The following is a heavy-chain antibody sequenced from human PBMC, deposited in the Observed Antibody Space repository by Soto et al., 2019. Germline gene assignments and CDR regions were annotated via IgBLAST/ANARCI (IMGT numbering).Heavy chain of an antibody. CDR2: IDPFNGKT. Sequence: ASVKVSCKTSSYTFTSYGINWVRQAPGQGLEWMGWIDPFNGKTNYTQKLQGRVTMTTDTSTSTAYMELRSLRSDDAAVYFCARALEVPRPFDHWGQGTLVTVSS. CDR3: ARALEVPRPFDH. V-gene: IGHV1-18*01. J-gene: IGHJ4*02. CDR1: SYTFTSYG. D-gene: IGHD3-3*02.